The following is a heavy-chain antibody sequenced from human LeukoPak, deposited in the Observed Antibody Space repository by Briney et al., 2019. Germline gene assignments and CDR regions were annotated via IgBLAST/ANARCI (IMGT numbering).Heavy chain of an antibody. V-gene: IGHV5-51*01. D-gene: IGHD6-6*01. CDR1: GYSFTSYW. CDR2: IYPGDSDT. J-gene: IGHJ4*02. Sequence: GESLKISCKGSGYSFTSYWIGWVRQMPGKGLEWMGIIYPGDSDTRYSPSFQGQVTISADKSISTAYLQWSSLKASDTAMYYCARNPREAARSYVYFDYWGQGTLVTVSS. CDR3: ARNPREAARSYVYFDY.